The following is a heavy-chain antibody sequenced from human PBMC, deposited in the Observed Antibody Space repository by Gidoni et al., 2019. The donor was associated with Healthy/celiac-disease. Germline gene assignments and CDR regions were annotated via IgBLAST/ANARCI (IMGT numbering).Heavy chain of an antibody. CDR1: GLTGSDNY. Sequence: EVQLVESGGGVVQPGGSLRLSCAAYGLTGSDNYMSWLRQAPGKGLEGVSMIYAVGTTYYLDSVKGRCTISRDNSKNTLYLQMNSLRAEDTAVYYCVRWSGIFYDHWGPGTLVTVSS. CDR3: VRWSGIFYDH. CDR2: IYAVGTT. V-gene: IGHV3-66*01. D-gene: IGHD3-3*01. J-gene: IGHJ5*02.